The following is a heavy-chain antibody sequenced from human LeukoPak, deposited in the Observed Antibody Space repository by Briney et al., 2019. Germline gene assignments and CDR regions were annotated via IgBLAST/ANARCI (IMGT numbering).Heavy chain of an antibody. CDR3: AREGGYSYGLPFDY. CDR2: ISYDGSNK. D-gene: IGHD5-18*01. Sequence: GGSLRLSCAAPGFTFSSYAMHWVRQAPGKGLEWVAVISYDGSNKYYADSVKGRFTISRDNSKNTLYLQMNSLRAEDTAVYYCAREGGYSYGLPFDYWGQGTLVTVSS. J-gene: IGHJ4*02. CDR1: GFTFSSYA. V-gene: IGHV3-30*04.